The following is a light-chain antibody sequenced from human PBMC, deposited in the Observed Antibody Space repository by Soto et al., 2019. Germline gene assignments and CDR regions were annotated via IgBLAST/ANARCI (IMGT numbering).Light chain of an antibody. CDR1: ENVNSN. V-gene: IGKV3-15*01. CDR3: QQYNYWWT. CDR2: GAS. Sequence: EIVMTQSPAILSVSPGERAALSCRASENVNSNLAWYQQKPGQAPRLLVYGASTRATGIPARFSGSGSGTEFTPTISSLKSEDFAAYYCQQYNYWWTRGQGTKV. J-gene: IGKJ1*01.